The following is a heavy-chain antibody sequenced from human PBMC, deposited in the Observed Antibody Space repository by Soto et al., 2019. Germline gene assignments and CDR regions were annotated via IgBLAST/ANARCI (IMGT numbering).Heavy chain of an antibody. CDR1: GFTFDDYA. Sequence: GGSLRLSCAASGFTFDDYAMHWVRQAPGKGLEWVSGISWNSGSIGYADSVKGRFTISRDNAKKSLYLQMNILRAEDTVFYYSAKTRIPTLGPCYFDYWGQGTLVTVSS. CDR2: ISWNSGSI. J-gene: IGHJ4*02. CDR3: AKTRIPTLGPCYFDY. V-gene: IGHV3-9*01. D-gene: IGHD2-15*01.